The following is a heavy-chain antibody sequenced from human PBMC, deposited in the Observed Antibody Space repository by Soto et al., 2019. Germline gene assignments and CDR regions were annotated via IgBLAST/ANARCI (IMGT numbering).Heavy chain of an antibody. CDR2: ISFAGST. Sequence: SETLSLTCTVSGGSISTNSYSWGCIRQPPGKGLEWIASISFAGSTNSNPSLRSRVTLSVDSSESHLSLRLTSVTAADTALYFCARHLMHPDYFDHWGPGALVTVSS. D-gene: IGHD2-8*01. CDR3: ARHLMHPDYFDH. V-gene: IGHV4-39*01. J-gene: IGHJ4*02. CDR1: GGSISTNSYS.